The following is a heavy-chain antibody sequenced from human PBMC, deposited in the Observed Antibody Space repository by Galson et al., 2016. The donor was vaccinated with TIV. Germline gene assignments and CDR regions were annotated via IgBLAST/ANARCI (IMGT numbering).Heavy chain of an antibody. V-gene: IGHV4-4*02. CDR2: IYHRGST. J-gene: IGHJ6*02. D-gene: IGHD6-6*01. Sequence: SETLSLTCAVSGGSISNSHWWSWVRQPPGKGLEWIGEIYHRGSTNYNPSLKSRVSISVVKSKNQFSLTLSSVTAADTAVYYCARWPGSSSSGYYYYGLDFWGQGTTVTVSS. CDR3: ARWPGSSSSGYYYYGLDF. CDR1: GGSISNSHW.